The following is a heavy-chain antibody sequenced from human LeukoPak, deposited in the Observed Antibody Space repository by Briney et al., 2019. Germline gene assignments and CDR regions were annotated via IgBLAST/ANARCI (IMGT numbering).Heavy chain of an antibody. J-gene: IGHJ6*02. CDR3: ARDQDILTGYNYGMDV. V-gene: IGHV3-74*01. D-gene: IGHD3-9*01. CDR1: GFTFSLYW. Sequence: GGSLRLSCAASGFTFSLYWMHWVRQTPGKGLVWVSRLNSDGSVTTYADSVKGRFTISRDNAKNTLYLQMNNLKAEDTALYYCARDQDILTGYNYGMDVWGQGTTVTVSS. CDR2: LNSDGSVT.